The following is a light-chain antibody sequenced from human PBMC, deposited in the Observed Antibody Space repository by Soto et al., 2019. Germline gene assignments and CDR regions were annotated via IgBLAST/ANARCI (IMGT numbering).Light chain of an antibody. CDR1: QSVSNY. CDR2: KAS. J-gene: IGKJ4*01. CDR3: PQRINWMS. V-gene: IGKV3-11*01. Sequence: DIRLTQYTATLSLSPGERATLSCRASQSVSNYLACYQQKPGQAPSLLIYKASKLATGIPARFSGSVSGTDFSLTISSIVPELFVVYSCPQRINWMSLGGGTRWIS.